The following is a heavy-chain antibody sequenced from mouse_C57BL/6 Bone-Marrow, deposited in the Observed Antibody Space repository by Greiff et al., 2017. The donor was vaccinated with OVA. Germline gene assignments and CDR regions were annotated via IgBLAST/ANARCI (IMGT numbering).Heavy chain of an antibody. D-gene: IGHD1-1*01. Sequence: QVQLQQSGAELARPGASVKMSCKASGYTFTSYTMHWVKQRPGQGLEWIGYINPSSGYTKYNQKFKDKATLTAAKSSSTAYMQRSSLTSEDSAVYYCASIVTTVGDFDYWGQGTTLTVSS. CDR3: ASIVTTVGDFDY. CDR1: GYTFTSYT. J-gene: IGHJ2*01. V-gene: IGHV1-4*01. CDR2: INPSSGYT.